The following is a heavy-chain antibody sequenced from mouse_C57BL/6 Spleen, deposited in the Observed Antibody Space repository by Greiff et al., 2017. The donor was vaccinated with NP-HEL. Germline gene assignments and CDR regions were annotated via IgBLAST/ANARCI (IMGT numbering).Heavy chain of an antibody. CDR1: GYTFTSYW. D-gene: IGHD1-1*01. Sequence: QVQLKQPGAELVMPGASVKLSCKASGYTFTSYWMHWVKQRPGQGLEWIGEIDPSDSYTNYNQKFKGKSTLTVDKSSSTAYMQLSSLTSEDSAVYYCARGFTTVVATKGYYFDYWGQGTTLTVSS. CDR3: ARGFTTVVATKGYYFDY. CDR2: IDPSDSYT. J-gene: IGHJ2*01. V-gene: IGHV1-69*01.